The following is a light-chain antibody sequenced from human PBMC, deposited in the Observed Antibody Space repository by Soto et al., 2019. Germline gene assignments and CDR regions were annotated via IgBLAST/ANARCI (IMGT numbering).Light chain of an antibody. CDR3: QQYGVSRFT. CDR1: QAVSNIY. J-gene: IGKJ3*01. Sequence: EIVLTQSPGTLSLSPGERATLSCRASQAVSNIYLAWYQQKPGQAPRLLIYGASYRATGIPDRFSGSGSGTAFTLTISRLEPEDFAVYYCQQYGVSRFTFGPGTKVDLK. CDR2: GAS. V-gene: IGKV3-20*01.